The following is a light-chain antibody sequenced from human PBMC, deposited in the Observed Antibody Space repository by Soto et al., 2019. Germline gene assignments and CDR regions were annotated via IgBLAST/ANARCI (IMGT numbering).Light chain of an antibody. V-gene: IGKV1-5*01. CDR3: QQYNSYSLT. J-gene: IGKJ4*01. Sequence: DIPITYSPSTLTASVGHRVTITCRASQSISTWLAWYQQKPGKASKLLIYDASSVESGVPSRFSGSGSGTEFTLTISSLQPDDFATYYCQQYNSYSLTFGGGTKVDIK. CDR2: DAS. CDR1: QSISTW.